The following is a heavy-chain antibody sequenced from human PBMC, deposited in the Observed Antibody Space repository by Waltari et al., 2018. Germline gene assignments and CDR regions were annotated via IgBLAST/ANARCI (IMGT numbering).Heavy chain of an antibody. Sequence: QLQLQESGPGLVKPSETLSLTCTVSGGSISSSSYYWGWIRQPPGKGLEWIGSIYYSGSTYYNPSLKSRVTIAVDTSKNQFSLKLSSVTAADTAVYYCARDQQLVPGWPFDYWGQGTLVTVSS. V-gene: IGHV4-39*07. J-gene: IGHJ4*02. CDR2: IYYSGST. CDR1: GGSISSSSYY. D-gene: IGHD6-13*01. CDR3: ARDQQLVPGWPFDY.